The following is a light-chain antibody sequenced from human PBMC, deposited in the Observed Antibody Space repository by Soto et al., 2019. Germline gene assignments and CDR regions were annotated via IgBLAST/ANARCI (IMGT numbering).Light chain of an antibody. CDR2: TAS. J-gene: IGKJ4*01. V-gene: IGKV3-15*01. Sequence: DIVMTQSPVTLSVSPGESATLSCRASQSIESNLAWHQQKPGQSPRPLIYTASTRASATPARFSGSGYGTEFTLTISSLQSEDSAVYYCQQCNNWPPLTFGGGTKVEIK. CDR1: QSIESN. CDR3: QQCNNWPPLT.